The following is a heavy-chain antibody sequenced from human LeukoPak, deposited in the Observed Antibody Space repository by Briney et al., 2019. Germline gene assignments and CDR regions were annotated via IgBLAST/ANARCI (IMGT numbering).Heavy chain of an antibody. CDR2: IFYSGTT. V-gene: IGHV4-39*01. J-gene: IGHJ2*01. CDR3: TRQTYPWYFDL. Sequence: SETLSLTCTVSGDSVSSSSSYWGWIRQPPGKGLEWIGSIFYSGTTYYNSSLKSRLTFSVDTSKNQFSLKVRSVTAADTAVYYCTRQTYPWYFDLWGRGTLVTVSS. CDR1: GDSVSSSSSY.